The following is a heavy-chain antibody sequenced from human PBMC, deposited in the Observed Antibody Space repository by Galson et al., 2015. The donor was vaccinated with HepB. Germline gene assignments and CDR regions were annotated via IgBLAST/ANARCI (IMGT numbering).Heavy chain of an antibody. Sequence: ETLSLTCGVSGGSISTSHWYSWVRQSPAKGLEWIGEIYHSGITNYNPSLKSRVTMSLNKPKSQLSLNLSSITAADTAVYYCARSAVLGTDNWFDPWGQGILVTVSS. CDR2: IYHSGIT. J-gene: IGHJ5*02. CDR1: GGSISTSHW. V-gene: IGHV4-4*02. CDR3: ARSAVLGTDNWFDP. D-gene: IGHD2/OR15-2a*01.